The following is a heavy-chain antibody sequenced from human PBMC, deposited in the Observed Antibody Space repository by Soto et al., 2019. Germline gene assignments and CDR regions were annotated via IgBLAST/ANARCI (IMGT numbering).Heavy chain of an antibody. Sequence: ASVKVSCKASGYTFTGYYMHWVRQAPGQGLEWMGWINPNSGGTNYAQKFQGWVTMTRDTSISTAYMELNSLRAEDTAVYYCARDRSGSYPPGDGMDVWGQGTTVTVSS. J-gene: IGHJ6*02. D-gene: IGHD3-10*01. CDR2: INPNSGGT. CDR3: ARDRSGSYPPGDGMDV. CDR1: GYTFTGYY. V-gene: IGHV1-2*04.